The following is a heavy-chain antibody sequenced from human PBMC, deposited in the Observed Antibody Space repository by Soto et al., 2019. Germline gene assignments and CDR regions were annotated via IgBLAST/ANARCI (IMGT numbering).Heavy chain of an antibody. V-gene: IGHV4-30-2*01. D-gene: IGHD3-3*01. CDR1: GGSISSGGYS. CDR3: ARDNGVSYYDFWSGYYEHYYYGMDV. CDR2: IYHSGST. J-gene: IGHJ6*02. Sequence: PSETLSLTCAVSGGSISSGGYSWSWIRQPPGKGLEWIGYIYHSGSTYYNPSLKSRVTISVDRSKNQFSLKLSSVTAADTAVYYCARDNGVSYYDFWSGYYEHYYYGMDVWGQGTTVTVSS.